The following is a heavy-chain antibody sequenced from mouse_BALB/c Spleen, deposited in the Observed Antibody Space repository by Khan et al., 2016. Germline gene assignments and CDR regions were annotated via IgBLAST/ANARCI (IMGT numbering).Heavy chain of an antibody. V-gene: IGHV1-20*02. Sequence: VQLQQSGPELVKPGASVKISCKASGYSFIGYFMNWVMQSHGKSLEWIGRINPYNGDTFYNQKFKGKATLTVDKSSSTAHMELRSLASEGSAVFYCASAYGSPRGAMDYWGQGTSVTVSS. J-gene: IGHJ4*01. D-gene: IGHD1-1*01. CDR1: GYSFIGYF. CDR2: INPYNGDT. CDR3: ASAYGSPRGAMDY.